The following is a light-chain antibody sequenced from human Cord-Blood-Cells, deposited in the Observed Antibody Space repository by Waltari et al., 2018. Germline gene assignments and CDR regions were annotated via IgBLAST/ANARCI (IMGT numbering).Light chain of an antibody. Sequence: DINMNQSPSSLSASVGDRVTITCRASQSISSYLNWYQQKPGKAPKLLIHAASSLQSGVPSRFSGSGSETDCTLTISTLQPEDFATYYCQQSYSTPRTFGQGTKVEIK. J-gene: IGKJ1*01. CDR2: AAS. CDR3: QQSYSTPRT. CDR1: QSISSY. V-gene: IGKV1-39*01.